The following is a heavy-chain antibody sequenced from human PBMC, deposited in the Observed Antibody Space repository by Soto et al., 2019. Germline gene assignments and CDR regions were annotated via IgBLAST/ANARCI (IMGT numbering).Heavy chain of an antibody. J-gene: IGHJ4*02. V-gene: IGHV1-46*01. Sequence: QVQLVQSGAEVKKPGASVKVSCKACGYTFTSYYMHWVRQAPGQGLERMGIITPSGGSTSYAEKFQVRDTMTRYTSTSTVYMELSSLRSEDTPVYYCARDYGPYYYILTGYYAFDYWGQGTLVTVSS. CDR1: GYTFTSYY. D-gene: IGHD3-9*01. CDR3: ARDYGPYYYILTGYYAFDY. CDR2: ITPSGGST.